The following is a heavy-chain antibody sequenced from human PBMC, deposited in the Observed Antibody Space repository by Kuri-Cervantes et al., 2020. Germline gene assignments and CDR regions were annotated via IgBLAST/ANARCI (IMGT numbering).Heavy chain of an antibody. CDR1: GFTFSSYA. Sequence: GSLRLSCAASGFTFSSYAMSWVRQAPGKGLEWVSAISGSGGSTYYADSVKGRFTISRDNAKNSLYLQMNSLRDEDTAVYYCARDYGYYFDYWGQGTLVTVSS. CDR3: ARDYGYYFDY. J-gene: IGHJ4*02. CDR2: ISGSGGST. V-gene: IGHV3-23*01. D-gene: IGHD4-17*01.